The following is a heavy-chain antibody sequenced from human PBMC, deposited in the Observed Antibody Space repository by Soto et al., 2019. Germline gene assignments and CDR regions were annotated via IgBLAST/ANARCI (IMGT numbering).Heavy chain of an antibody. CDR3: ARVWATVTTDAYYYYYGMDV. CDR2: IYYSGST. J-gene: IGHJ6*02. V-gene: IGHV4-61*01. D-gene: IGHD4-17*01. CDR1: GGSVSSGSYY. Sequence: PSETLSLTCTVSGGSVSSGSYYWSWIRQPPGKGLEWIGYIYYSGSTNYNPSLKSRVTISVDTSKNQFSLKLSSVTAADTAVYYCARVWATVTTDAYYYYYGMDVWGQGTTVTVSS.